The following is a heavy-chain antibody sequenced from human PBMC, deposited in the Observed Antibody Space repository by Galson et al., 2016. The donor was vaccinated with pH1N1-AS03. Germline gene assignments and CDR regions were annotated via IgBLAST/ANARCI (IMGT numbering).Heavy chain of an antibody. CDR3: ARDWGFSWTSRPTFDF. Sequence: SLRLSCAASGFTFTDYYMTWIRQAPGKGLELISYISSRGSTKYYADSVKGRFAIFRDDTKKSVYLQMDRLQVEDTAVDYCARDWGFSWTSRPTFDFWGQGTMVAVSA. CDR2: ISSRGSTK. D-gene: IGHD6-13*01. CDR1: GFTFTDYY. J-gene: IGHJ3*01. V-gene: IGHV3-11*01.